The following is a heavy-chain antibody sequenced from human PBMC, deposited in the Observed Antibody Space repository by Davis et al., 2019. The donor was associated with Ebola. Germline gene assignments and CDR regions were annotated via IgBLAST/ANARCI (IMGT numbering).Heavy chain of an antibody. CDR2: IKTDGSTT. CDR3: ASLYYYDPSGYKPY. V-gene: IGHV3-74*01. CDR1: GFTFSNYY. D-gene: IGHD3-22*01. Sequence: GESLKISCAASGFTFSNYYMHWVRQAPGKGLEWVARIKTDGSTTRYADSVKGRFTISRDNAKNSLYLQMNSLRAEDTAVYYCASLYYYDPSGYKPYWGQGTLVTVSS. J-gene: IGHJ4*02.